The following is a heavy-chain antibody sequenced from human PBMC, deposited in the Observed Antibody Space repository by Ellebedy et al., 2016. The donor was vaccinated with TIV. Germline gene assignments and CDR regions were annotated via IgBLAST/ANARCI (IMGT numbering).Heavy chain of an antibody. CDR1: GGSISSSSYY. Sequence: SETLSLTXTVSGGSISSSSYYWGWIRQPPGKGLEWIGYIYYSGSTYYNPSLKSRVTISIETSKNQFSLKLSSVTAADTAVYYCARLAYSSSSRDYYYGMDVWGQGTTVTVSS. J-gene: IGHJ6*02. V-gene: IGHV4-39*01. D-gene: IGHD6-6*01. CDR3: ARLAYSSSSRDYYYGMDV. CDR2: IYYSGST.